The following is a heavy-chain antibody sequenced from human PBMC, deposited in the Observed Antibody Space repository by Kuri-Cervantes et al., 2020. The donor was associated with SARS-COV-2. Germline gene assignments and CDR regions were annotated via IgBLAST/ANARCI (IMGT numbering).Heavy chain of an antibody. CDR3: ARVEYNSGWYGAFDM. CDR1: GFAFNAYA. Sequence: GESLKISCAASGFAFNAYAVHWVRQAPGKGLEWVAVISYDGSKKYYADSVKGRFTISRENSKNTLYLQMDSLRAEDAAVYYCARVEYNSGWYGAFDMWGQGTMVTVSS. CDR2: ISYDGSKK. V-gene: IGHV3-30*04. J-gene: IGHJ3*02. D-gene: IGHD6-19*01.